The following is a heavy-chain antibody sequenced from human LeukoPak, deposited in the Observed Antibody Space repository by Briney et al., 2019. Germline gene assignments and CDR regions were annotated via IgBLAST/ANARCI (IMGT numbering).Heavy chain of an antibody. J-gene: IGHJ6*02. CDR2: ISSSGDTI. V-gene: IGHV3-48*03. D-gene: IGHD2-8*01. Sequence: GGSLRLSCAASEFNFSSYEMNWVRQAPGKGLEWVSYISSSGDTIYYADSVKGRFSISRDNAKNSLYLQMNSLSADDTAVYYCAASVGYCTNGVCYKYYYGMDVWGQGTTVTVSS. CDR1: EFNFSSYE. CDR3: AASVGYCTNGVCYKYYYGMDV.